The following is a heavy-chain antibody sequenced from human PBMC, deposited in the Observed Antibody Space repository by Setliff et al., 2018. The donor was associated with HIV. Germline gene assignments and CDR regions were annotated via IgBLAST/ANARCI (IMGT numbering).Heavy chain of an antibody. CDR1: GGSISGSNYY. J-gene: IGHJ4*02. D-gene: IGHD6-13*01. Sequence: SETLSLTCTVSGGSISGSNYYWGWIRQPPGKGLEWVGSIYYSGSTYYSPSLKRRVTISVDTSKNQFSLTLTSVTAADTAVYYCARQQHSRDLKIWNYWCQGTLVTVSS. CDR3: ARQQHSRDLKIWNY. CDR2: IYYSGST. V-gene: IGHV4-39*01.